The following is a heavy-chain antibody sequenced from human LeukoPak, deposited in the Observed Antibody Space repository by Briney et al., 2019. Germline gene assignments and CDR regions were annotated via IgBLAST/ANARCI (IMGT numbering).Heavy chain of an antibody. CDR3: ARGPPIRGYRYGYDTGYYYSYSMDV. Sequence: ASVKVSCKASGYTFTVYYMHWVRQAPGQGLEWMGWINPNSGGTNYAQKFQGRVTITRDTSISTAYMELSRLRSDDTAVYYCARGPPIRGYRYGYDTGYYYSYSMDVWGKGTTVTISS. CDR1: GYTFTVYY. J-gene: IGHJ6*03. D-gene: IGHD5-18*01. CDR2: INPNSGGT. V-gene: IGHV1-2*02.